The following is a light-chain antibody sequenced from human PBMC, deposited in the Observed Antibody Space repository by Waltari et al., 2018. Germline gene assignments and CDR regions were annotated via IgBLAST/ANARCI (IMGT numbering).Light chain of an antibody. J-gene: IGKJ2*01. Sequence: DIQMTQSPSSLSASVGDRVTITCRASQSISTYLNWYQQNPGKAPKLLIYAASRLQSGVPVRFSVSGSGTYFTLTISSLQPEDFATYYCQQSYSPPMYTFGQGTKLEIK. CDR3: QQSYSPPMYT. CDR2: AAS. CDR1: QSISTY. V-gene: IGKV1-39*01.